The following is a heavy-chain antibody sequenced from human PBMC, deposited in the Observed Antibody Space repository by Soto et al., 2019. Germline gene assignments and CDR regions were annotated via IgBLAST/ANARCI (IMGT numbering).Heavy chain of an antibody. CDR2: IYYSGST. CDR1: GGSISSYY. J-gene: IGHJ6*02. CDR3: ARHMGPDYDILTGYIRYYYYGMDV. V-gene: IGHV4-59*08. D-gene: IGHD3-9*01. Sequence: QVQLQESGPGLVKPSETLSLTCTVSGGSISSYYWSWIRQPPGKGLEWIGYIYYSGSTNYNPSLKSRFTISVDTSKNQFPLKLSSVTAADTAVYYCARHMGPDYDILTGYIRYYYYGMDVWGQGTTVTVSS.